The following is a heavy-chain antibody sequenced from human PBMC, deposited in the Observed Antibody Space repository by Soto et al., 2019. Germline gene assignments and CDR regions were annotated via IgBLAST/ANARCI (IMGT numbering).Heavy chain of an antibody. CDR1: GGTFDNSA. J-gene: IGHJ6*02. CDR2: IIPIFPTP. Sequence: QVQLVQSGAEVKKPGSSVTVSCKASGGTFDNSAISWVRQAPGQGLEWMGGIIPIFPTPDYSQKFQGRVSITPYKTSSTAYVELTSLRSEGTAGYYCARDNCLLQSGGNSYYAMDVWGQGPTVTVSS. V-gene: IGHV1-69*14. D-gene: IGHD2-15*01. CDR3: ARDNCLLQSGGNSYYAMDV.